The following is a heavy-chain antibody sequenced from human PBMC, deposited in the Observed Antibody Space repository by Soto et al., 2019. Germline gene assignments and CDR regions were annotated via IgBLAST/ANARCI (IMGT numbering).Heavy chain of an antibody. D-gene: IGHD6-13*01. CDR1: GFTFDDYA. V-gene: IGHV3-9*01. CDR2: ISWNSGSI. CDR3: AKAPNRSSSWFPYFDY. Sequence: SLRLSCAASGFTFDDYAMHWVRQAPGKGLEWVSGISWNSGSIGYADSVKGRFTISRDNAKNSLYLQMNSLRAEDTALYYCAKAPNRSSSWFPYFDYWGQGTLVTVSS. J-gene: IGHJ4*02.